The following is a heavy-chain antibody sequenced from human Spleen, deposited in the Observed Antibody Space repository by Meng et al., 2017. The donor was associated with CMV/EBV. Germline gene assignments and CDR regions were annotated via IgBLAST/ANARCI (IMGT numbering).Heavy chain of an antibody. J-gene: IGHJ4*02. CDR3: AKGVYYDFWSGYSPDY. V-gene: IGHV3-30*04. D-gene: IGHD3-3*01. CDR2: ISSDGSNK. Sequence: FTFNSYAMHWVRQAPGKGLEWVALISSDGSNKYYADSVKGRFTISRDNSKNTLYLQMNSLTAEDTAVYYCAKGVYYDFWSGYSPDYWGQGTLVTVSS. CDR1: FTFNSYA.